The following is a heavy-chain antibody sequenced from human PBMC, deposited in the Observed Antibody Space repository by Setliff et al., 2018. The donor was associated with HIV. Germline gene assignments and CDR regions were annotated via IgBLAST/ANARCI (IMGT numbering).Heavy chain of an antibody. CDR2: VSYSGST. J-gene: IGHJ4*02. Sequence: PSETLSLTCAVYGGSFSAYYWSWIRQPPGKGLEWIGSVSYSGSTKYNPSLKSRVTISVDTSKNQFSLKLSSVTAADTAVYYCARGRPDDSVGFGYWGQGTLVTVSS. V-gene: IGHV4-34*01. D-gene: IGHD3-22*01. CDR3: ARGRPDDSVGFGY. CDR1: GGSFSAYY.